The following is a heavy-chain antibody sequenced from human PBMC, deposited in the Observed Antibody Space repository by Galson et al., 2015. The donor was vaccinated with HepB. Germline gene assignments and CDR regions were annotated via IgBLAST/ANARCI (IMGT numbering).Heavy chain of an antibody. CDR2: INPSGGRT. V-gene: IGHV1-46*01. Sequence: SVKVSCKASGYTFSTYYIHWVRQAPGQGLEWMGIINPSGGRTNYAQKFQDRVTMTRDTSTSTVYMQLSSLRSEDTAVYYCATIRVGFCITTSCKADGFDIWGQGTMVTVSS. J-gene: IGHJ3*02. CDR1: GYTFSTYY. D-gene: IGHD2-2*01. CDR3: ATIRVGFCITTSCKADGFDI.